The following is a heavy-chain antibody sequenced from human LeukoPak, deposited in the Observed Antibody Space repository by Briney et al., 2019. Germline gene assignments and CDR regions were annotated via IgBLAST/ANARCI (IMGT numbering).Heavy chain of an antibody. V-gene: IGHV3-33*06. CDR2: IWYDGSNK. Sequence: GRSLRLSCAASGFTFSSYGMHWVRQAPGKGLEWVAVIWYDGSNKYYADSVKGRFTISRDNSKNTLYLQMNSLRAEDTAVYYCAKDLLGCQDYWGQGTLVTVSS. CDR3: AKDLLGCQDY. J-gene: IGHJ4*02. D-gene: IGHD3-16*01. CDR1: GFTFSSYG.